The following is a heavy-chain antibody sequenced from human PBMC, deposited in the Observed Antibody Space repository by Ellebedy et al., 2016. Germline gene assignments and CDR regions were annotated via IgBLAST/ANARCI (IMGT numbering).Heavy chain of an antibody. CDR2: LSYDGSNK. J-gene: IGHJ4*02. D-gene: IGHD3-16*02. CDR1: GFTFSSYG. Sequence: GGSLRLXXAASGFTFSSYGMHWVRQAPGKGLEWVAVLSYDGSNKYYADSVKGRFTISRDNSKNTLYLQMNSLRAEDTAVYYCARDFVQDDYVWGSYRYTGDYWGQGTLVTVSS. CDR3: ARDFVQDDYVWGSYRYTGDY. V-gene: IGHV3-30*03.